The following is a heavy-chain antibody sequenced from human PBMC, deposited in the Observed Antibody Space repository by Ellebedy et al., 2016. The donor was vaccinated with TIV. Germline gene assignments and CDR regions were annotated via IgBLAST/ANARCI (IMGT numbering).Heavy chain of an antibody. CDR2: MRDEGSEK. Sequence: GESLKISCAASGFSFRSYWMSWVRQAPGKGLEWVANMRDEGSEKNYVESVRGRFTISRDNPKNSLYLHMNSLRAEDTAVYYCATDGSYGDYLSPTHAFENWGQGTMVIVS. CDR3: ATDGSYGDYLSPTHAFEN. V-gene: IGHV3-7*01. D-gene: IGHD4-17*01. J-gene: IGHJ3*02. CDR1: GFSFRSYW.